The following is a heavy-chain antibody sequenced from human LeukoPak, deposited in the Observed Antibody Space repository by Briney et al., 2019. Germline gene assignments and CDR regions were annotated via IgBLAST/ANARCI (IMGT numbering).Heavy chain of an antibody. CDR3: ARETVNPYYYYYGMDV. CDR1: GGSISSYY. J-gene: IGHJ6*02. V-gene: IGHV4-4*07. Sequence: SETLSLTCTVSGGSISSYYWSWIRQPAGKGLEWIGRIYTSGSTNYNPSLKSRVTMSVDTSKNQFSLKLSSVTAADTAVYYCARETVNPYYYYYGMDVWGQGTTATVSS. D-gene: IGHD4-17*01. CDR2: IYTSGST.